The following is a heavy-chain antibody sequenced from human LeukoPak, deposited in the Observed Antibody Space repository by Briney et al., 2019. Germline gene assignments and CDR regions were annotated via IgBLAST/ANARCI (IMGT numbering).Heavy chain of an antibody. CDR2: ISGSGGST. CDR3: ANSIVGATTGY. CDR1: GFTFSSYA. Sequence: GGSLRLSCAASGFTFSSYAMSWVRQAPGKGPEWVSAISGSGGSTYYADSVKGRFTISRDNSKNTLYLQMNSLRAEDTAVYYCANSIVGATTGYWGQGTLVTVSS. V-gene: IGHV3-23*01. J-gene: IGHJ4*02. D-gene: IGHD1-26*01.